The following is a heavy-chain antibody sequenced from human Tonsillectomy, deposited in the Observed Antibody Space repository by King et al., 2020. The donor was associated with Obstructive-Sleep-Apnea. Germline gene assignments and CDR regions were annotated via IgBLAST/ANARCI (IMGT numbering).Heavy chain of an antibody. V-gene: IGHV3-30*04. CDR1: GFTFSSYA. J-gene: IGHJ6*02. Sequence: VQLVESGGGVVQPGRSLRLSCAASGFTFSSYAMHWVRQAPGKGLEWVAVISYDGSNKNYADSVKGRFTISRDNSKKTLYLQMNSLRAEDSTVYYCARGGPSFPFWDMDVWGQGTTVTVSS. D-gene: IGHD3-16*01. CDR2: ISYDGSNK. CDR3: ARGGPSFPFWDMDV.